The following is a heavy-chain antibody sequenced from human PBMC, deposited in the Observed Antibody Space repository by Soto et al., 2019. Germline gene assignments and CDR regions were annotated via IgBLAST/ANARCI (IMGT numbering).Heavy chain of an antibody. V-gene: IGHV1-46*03. CDR2: INPSGGST. CDR3: ARDLGLRVVVVPADLFDY. D-gene: IGHD2-2*01. J-gene: IGHJ4*02. CDR1: GYTFTSYY. Sequence: GASVKVSCKASGYTFTSYYMHWVRQAPGQGLEWMGIINPSGGSTSYAQKFQGRVTMTRDTSTSTVYMELSSLRSEDTAVYYCARDLGLRVVVVPADLFDYWGQGTLVTVSS.